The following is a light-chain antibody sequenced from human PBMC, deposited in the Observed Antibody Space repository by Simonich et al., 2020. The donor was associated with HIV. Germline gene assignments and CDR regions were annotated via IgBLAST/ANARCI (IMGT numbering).Light chain of an antibody. CDR1: SSVVGSYNL. CDR2: DVS. CDR3: SSYAGSNVV. Sequence: QSALTQPASVAGSPGQSITNSSPGTSSVVGSYNLVSWYQQTPGKAPKLMIYDVSKRPSGVPDRFSGSKSGNTASLTVSGLQAEDEADYYCSSYAGSNVVFGGGTKLTVL. V-gene: IGLV2-14*02. J-gene: IGLJ2*01.